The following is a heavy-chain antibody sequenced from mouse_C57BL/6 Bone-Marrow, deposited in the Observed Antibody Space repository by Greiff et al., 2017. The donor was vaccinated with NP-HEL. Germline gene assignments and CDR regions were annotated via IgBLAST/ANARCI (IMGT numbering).Heavy chain of an antibody. CDR3: ARAYGNYVLDY. D-gene: IGHD2-1*01. CDR1: GYAFTNYL. CDR2: LNPGSGGT. J-gene: IGHJ2*01. V-gene: IGHV1-54*01. Sequence: QVQLKQSGAELVRPGTSVKVSCKASGYAFTNYLIEWVKQRPGQGLEWIGVLNPGSGGTNYNEKFKGKATLTADKSSSTAYMQLSSLTSEDSAVYFCARAYGNYVLDYWGQGTTLTVSS.